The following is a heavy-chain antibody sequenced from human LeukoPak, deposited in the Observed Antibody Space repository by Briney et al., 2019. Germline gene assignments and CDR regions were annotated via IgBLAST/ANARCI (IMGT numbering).Heavy chain of an antibody. V-gene: IGHV4-59*01. D-gene: IGHD6-13*01. CDR1: GGSISSYY. CDR2: IYYSGST. Sequence: SETLSLTCTVSGGSISSYYWSWIRQPPGKGLEWIGYIYYSGSTNYNPSLKSRVTISVDTSKNQFSLKLSSVTAADTAVYYCAREKYSSSWPYYYYYYMDVWGKGTTVTVSS. CDR3: AREKYSSSWPYYYYYYMDV. J-gene: IGHJ6*03.